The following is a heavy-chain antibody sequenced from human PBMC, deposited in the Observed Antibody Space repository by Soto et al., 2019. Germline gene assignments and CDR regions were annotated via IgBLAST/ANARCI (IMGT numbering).Heavy chain of an antibody. D-gene: IGHD3-9*01. CDR2: IIPILGIA. CDR1: GGTFSSYT. V-gene: IGHV1-69*02. CDR3: ARTIHYDILTGYKPSFNWFDP. Sequence: ASVKVSCKASGGTFSSYTISWVRRAPGQGLEWMGRIIPILGIANYAQKFQGRVTITADKSTSTAYMELSSLRSEDTAVYYCARTIHYDILTGYKPSFNWFDPWGQGTLVTVSS. J-gene: IGHJ5*02.